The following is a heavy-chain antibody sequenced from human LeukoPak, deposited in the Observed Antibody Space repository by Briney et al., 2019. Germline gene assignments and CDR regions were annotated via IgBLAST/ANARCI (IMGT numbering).Heavy chain of an antibody. CDR3: ARHGLGELLWDWFDP. CDR1: GGSISSYY. V-gene: IGHV4-59*08. D-gene: IGHD3-10*01. CDR2: IYYSGST. Sequence: SETLSLTCTVSGGSISSYYWSWIRQPPGKGLEWIGYIYYSGSTNYNPSLKSRVTISVDTSKNQFSLKLSSVTAADTAVYYCARHGLGELLWDWFDPWGQGTLVTVSS. J-gene: IGHJ5*02.